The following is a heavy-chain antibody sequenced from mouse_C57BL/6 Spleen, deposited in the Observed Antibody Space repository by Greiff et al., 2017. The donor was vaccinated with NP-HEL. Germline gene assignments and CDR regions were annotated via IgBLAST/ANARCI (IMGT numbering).Heavy chain of an antibody. CDR3: ARGDYYVLFDY. CDR2: IYPGSGST. CDR1: GYTFTSYW. J-gene: IGHJ2*01. D-gene: IGHD1-1*01. Sequence: QVHVKQPGAELVKPGASVKMSCKASGYTFTSYWITWVKQRPGQGLEWIGDIYPGSGSTNYNEKFKSKATLTVDTSSSTAYMQLSSLTSEDSAVYYCARGDYYVLFDYWGQGTTLTVSS. V-gene: IGHV1-55*01.